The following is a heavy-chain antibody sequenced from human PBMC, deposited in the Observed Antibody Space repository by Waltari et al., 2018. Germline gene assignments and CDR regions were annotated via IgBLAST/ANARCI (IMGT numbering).Heavy chain of an antibody. Sequence: EVQLVESGGGLVKPGGSLRLSCAAPGFKFNSYSMNWVRQAPGKGLEWVASIGGNDGSIYYADSVKGRFTVSRDNAKNSLFLQMDSLRGDDTALYYCAREAPNYYYYMDVWGKGTTVTVS. CDR1: GFKFNSYS. J-gene: IGHJ6*03. V-gene: IGHV3-21*02. CDR3: AREAPNYYYYMDV. CDR2: IGGNDGSI.